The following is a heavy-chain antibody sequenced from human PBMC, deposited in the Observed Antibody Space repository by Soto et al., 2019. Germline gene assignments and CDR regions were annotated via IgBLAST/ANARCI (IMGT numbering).Heavy chain of an antibody. V-gene: IGHV3-21*01. CDR2: ISSSSSYI. Sequence: PGGSLRLSCAASGFTFSSYSMNWVRQAPGKGLEWVSSISSSSSYIYYADSVKGRFTISRDNAKHSLYLQMNSLRAEDTAVYYCARDRTSAYDILTGYSPPPYYYGMDVWGQGTTVTVSS. J-gene: IGHJ6*02. D-gene: IGHD3-9*01. CDR1: GFTFSSYS. CDR3: ARDRTSAYDILTGYSPPPYYYGMDV.